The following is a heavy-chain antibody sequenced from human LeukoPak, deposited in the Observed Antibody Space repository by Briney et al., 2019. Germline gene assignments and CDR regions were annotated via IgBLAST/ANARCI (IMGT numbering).Heavy chain of an antibody. CDR2: ISYDGSNK. D-gene: IGHD3-22*01. CDR3: AREYASGYYRTFDY. CDR1: GFTFSSYG. V-gene: IGHV3-30*03. Sequence: GGSLRLSCAASGFTFSSYGMHWVRQAPGKGLEWVAVISYDGSNKYYADSVKGRFTISRDNSKDTLYLQMNSLRADDLAVYYCAREYASGYYRTFDYWGQGTVVTVSS. J-gene: IGHJ4*02.